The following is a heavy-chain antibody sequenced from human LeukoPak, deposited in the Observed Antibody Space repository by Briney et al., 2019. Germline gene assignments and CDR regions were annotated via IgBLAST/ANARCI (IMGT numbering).Heavy chain of an antibody. D-gene: IGHD2-15*01. CDR2: IYPGDSDT. V-gene: IGHV5-51*01. CDR3: ARGGSSWSLDY. CDR1: GYSFTRYW. J-gene: IGHJ4*02. Sequence: GESLKISCKGSGYSFTRYWIGWVRQMPGKVLEWMGSIYPGDSDTKYSPSFQGHVTISADKSITTAYLQWSSLKASDTAMYYCARGGSSWSLDYWGQGTLVTVSS.